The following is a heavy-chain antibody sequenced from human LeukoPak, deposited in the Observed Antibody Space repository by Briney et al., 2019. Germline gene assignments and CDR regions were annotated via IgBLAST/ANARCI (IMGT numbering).Heavy chain of an antibody. CDR2: ISSSSSYI. D-gene: IGHD6-19*01. J-gene: IGHJ4*02. CDR3: ARILDSAWGELGY. Sequence: GGSLRLSCAASGFTFSSYSMSWVRQAPGEGLEWVSSISSSSSYIYYTDSVKGGFTTSRDNAKNSIYLQMNSLRAEGTAVYYCARILDSAWGELGYWGQGTLVTVSS. V-gene: IGHV3-21*01. CDR1: GFTFSSYS.